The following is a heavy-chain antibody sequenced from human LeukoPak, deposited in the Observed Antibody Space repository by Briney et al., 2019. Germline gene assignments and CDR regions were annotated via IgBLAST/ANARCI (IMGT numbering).Heavy chain of an antibody. CDR2: IYHSGST. J-gene: IGHJ5*02. D-gene: IGHD2-8*01. CDR1: GGSISSGGYS. V-gene: IGHV4-30-2*01. CDR3: ARAVSRWFDP. Sequence: SQTLSLTCAVSGGSISSGGYSWSWIRQPPGKGLEWIGYIYHSGSTYYNPSLKSRVTISVDRSKNQFSLKLSSVTAADTAVYCCARAVSRWFDPWGQGTLVTVSS.